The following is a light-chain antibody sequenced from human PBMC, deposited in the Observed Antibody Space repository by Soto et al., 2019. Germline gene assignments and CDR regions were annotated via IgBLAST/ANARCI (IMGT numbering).Light chain of an antibody. V-gene: IGKV1-5*03. J-gene: IGKJ1*01. Sequence: IQMTQSPTTRSASVGDRVTITCLASQTISNWLAWYQQKPGKAPKLLIYKASTLESAVPSRFSGSGSGTEFTLTISGLQPEDFATYYCQQYNSYSQTFGQGTKVDIK. CDR2: KAS. CDR1: QTISNW. CDR3: QQYNSYSQT.